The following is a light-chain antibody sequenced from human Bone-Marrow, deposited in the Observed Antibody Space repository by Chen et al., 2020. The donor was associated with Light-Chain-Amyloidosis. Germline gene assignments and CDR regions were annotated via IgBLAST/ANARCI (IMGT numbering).Light chain of an antibody. CDR1: ALPTKY. CDR3: QSADSSGPYEVI. CDR2: RDT. J-gene: IGLJ2*01. V-gene: IGLV3-25*03. Sequence: YELKQPPSVSVAPGQTGRITCAGDALPTKYAYWYQQKPGKAPVLVIHRDTERPSGISERFSGSSSGTPAPLTISGVQAADEADYHCQSADSSGPYEVIFGGGTKLTVL.